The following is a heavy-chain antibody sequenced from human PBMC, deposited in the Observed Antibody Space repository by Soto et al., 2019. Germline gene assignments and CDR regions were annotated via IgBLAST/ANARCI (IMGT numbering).Heavy chain of an antibody. CDR1: GGSFSGYY. Sequence: SETLSLTCAVYGGSFSGYYWSWIRQPPGKGLEWIGEINHSGSTNYNPSLKSRVTISVDTSKNQFSLKLSSVTAADTAMYYCARGFSSGYGPLRASGRFDYWGQGTLVTVSS. CDR2: INHSGST. D-gene: IGHD3-22*01. V-gene: IGHV4-34*01. CDR3: ARGFSSGYGPLRASGRFDY. J-gene: IGHJ4*02.